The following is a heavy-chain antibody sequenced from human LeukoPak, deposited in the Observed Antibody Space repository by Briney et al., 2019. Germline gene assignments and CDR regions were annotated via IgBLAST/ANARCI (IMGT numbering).Heavy chain of an antibody. J-gene: IGHJ3*02. D-gene: IGHD1-14*01. CDR1: GGSISSYY. V-gene: IGHV4-59*01. CDR2: IYYSGST. Sequence: PSETLSLTCTVSGGSISSYYWSWIRQPPGKGLEGIGYIYYSGSTNYNPSLKSRVTISVDTSKNQFSLKLSSVTAADTAVYYCARALPAMWRNAFDIWGQGTMVTVSS. CDR3: ARALPAMWRNAFDI.